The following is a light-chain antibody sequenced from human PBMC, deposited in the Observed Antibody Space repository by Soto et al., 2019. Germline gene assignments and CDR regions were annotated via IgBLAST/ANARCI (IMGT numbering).Light chain of an antibody. Sequence: PGARATLSCRTSQSVSNSFFAWYQQKPGQAPRLLIYGISSRATGIPDRFSGSGSGTDFTLTISRLEPEDFVVYFCQQYSTLPHTFGQGTKLEVK. CDR2: GIS. CDR3: QQYSTLPHT. J-gene: IGKJ2*01. CDR1: QSVSNSF. V-gene: IGKV3-20*01.